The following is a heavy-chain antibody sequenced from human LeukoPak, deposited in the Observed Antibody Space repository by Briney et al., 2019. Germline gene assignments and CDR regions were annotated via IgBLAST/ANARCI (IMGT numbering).Heavy chain of an antibody. CDR2: IHNRGTP. V-gene: IGHV4-34*01. D-gene: IGHD3-10*01. J-gene: IGHJ4*02. CDR3: AGRYYYNLGSFPFDF. Sequence: SDTLSLTRAVSGGPFSGYFWSWLRQSSGKGLEWIGEIHNRGTPNYNPSLNSRVTISDDTSKNQFYLNLSSVTAADPAVYYCAGRYYYNLGSFPFDFWGQGTLVTVSS. CDR1: GGPFSGYF.